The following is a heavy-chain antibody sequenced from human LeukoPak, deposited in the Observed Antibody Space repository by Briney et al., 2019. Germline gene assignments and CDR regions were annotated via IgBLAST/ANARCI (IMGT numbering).Heavy chain of an antibody. V-gene: IGHV1-69*05. D-gene: IGHD6-13*01. CDR3: ARGGIAAAGLLDY. Sequence: SVKVSCKASGGTFSSYAISWVRQAPGQGLEWMGGIIPIFGTANYAQKFQGRVTITTDESTSTAYMELSSLRSEDTAVYYCARGGIAAAGLLDYWGRGTLVTVSS. CDR1: GGTFSSYA. J-gene: IGHJ4*02. CDR2: IIPIFGTA.